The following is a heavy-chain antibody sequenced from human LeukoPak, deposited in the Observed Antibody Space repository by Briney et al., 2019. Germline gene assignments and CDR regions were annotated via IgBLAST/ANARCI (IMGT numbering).Heavy chain of an antibody. CDR1: GGTFISHA. V-gene: IGHV1-69*05. D-gene: IGHD6-13*01. J-gene: IGHJ4*02. CDR2: IIPAFGAA. CDR3: ARDSRAAAEAFDY. Sequence: GASVKVSCKASGGTFISHAISWVRQAPGQGLEWMGGIIPAFGAANYAQKFQGRVTMTTDTSTSTAYMELRSLRSDDTAVYYCARDSRAAAEAFDYWGQGTLVTVSS.